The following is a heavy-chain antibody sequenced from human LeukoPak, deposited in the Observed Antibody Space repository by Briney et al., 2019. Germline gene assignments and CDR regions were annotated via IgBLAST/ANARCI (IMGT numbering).Heavy chain of an antibody. D-gene: IGHD6-13*01. V-gene: IGHV4-39*01. CDR2: IFYVGDT. CDR3: ARTSGSRYAYDDY. J-gene: IGHJ4*02. CDR1: GGSISSSSYY. Sequence: SETLSLTCTVSGGSISSSSYYWGWVRQPPGKGREYIGTIFYVGDTYCNPSLESRLTISVDTSKNQFSLKLRSVTAADSAVYYCARTSGSRYAYDDYWGQGTLVTVSS.